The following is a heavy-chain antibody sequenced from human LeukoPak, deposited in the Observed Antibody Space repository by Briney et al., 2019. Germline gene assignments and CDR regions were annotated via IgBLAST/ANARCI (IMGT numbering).Heavy chain of an antibody. Sequence: SVKVSCKASGYTFTGYYMHWVRQAPGQGLEWMGRINPNSGGTNYAQKFQGRVTMTRDTSISTAYMELSRLRSDDTTVYYCARNIRVMTTVTRARYDYWGQGTLVTVSS. V-gene: IGHV1-2*06. J-gene: IGHJ4*02. CDR1: GYTFTGYY. CDR3: ARNIRVMTTVTRARYDY. CDR2: INPNSGGT. D-gene: IGHD4-17*01.